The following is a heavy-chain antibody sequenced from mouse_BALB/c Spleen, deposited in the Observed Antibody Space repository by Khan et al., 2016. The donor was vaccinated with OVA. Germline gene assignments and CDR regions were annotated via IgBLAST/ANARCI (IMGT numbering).Heavy chain of an antibody. J-gene: IGHJ2*01. V-gene: IGHV5-17*02. CDR1: GFTFSTYG. D-gene: IGHD1-1*01. CDR2: ISGDSSTV. CDR3: STSYFYGYYFDY. Sequence: EVELVESGGGLVQPGGSRKLSCAASGFTFSTYGMHWVRQAPEKGLEWVAYISGDSSTVYYAHTVKGRFTISRDNPKNTLFLQMTSLMSEDTARYYCSTSYFYGYYFDYWGPGTTLTVSS.